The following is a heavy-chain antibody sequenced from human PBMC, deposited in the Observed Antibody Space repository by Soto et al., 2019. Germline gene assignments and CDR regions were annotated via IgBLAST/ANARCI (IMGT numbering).Heavy chain of an antibody. V-gene: IGHV6-1*01. CDR2: TYYRSKWYF. CDR3: ARDSPPRITASMRFHP. D-gene: IGHD1-20*01. CDR1: GDTVSSNSVA. J-gene: IGHJ5*02. Sequence: SQTLSLTCVISGDTVSSNSVAWNWIRQSPSRGLEWLGRTYYRSKWYFDYASSVKSRITIKPDTSKSQFSLQLNSVTPEDTAVYYCARDSPPRITASMRFHPWGQGTLVTISS.